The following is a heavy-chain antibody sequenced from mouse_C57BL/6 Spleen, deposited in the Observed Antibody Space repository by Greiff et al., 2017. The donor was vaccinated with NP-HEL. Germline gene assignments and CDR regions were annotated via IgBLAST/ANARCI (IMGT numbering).Heavy chain of an antibody. CDR2: IDPETGGT. V-gene: IGHV1-15*01. D-gene: IGHD1-1*01. J-gene: IGHJ3*01. CDR1: GYTFTDYE. CDR3: TRDYYGSSFLVAY. Sequence: VQLQQSGAELVRPGASVTLSCKASGYTFTDYEMHWVKQTPVHGLEWIGAIDPETGGTAYNQKFKGKAILTADKSSSTAYMELRSLTSEDSAVYYCTRDYYGSSFLVAYWGQGTLVTVSA.